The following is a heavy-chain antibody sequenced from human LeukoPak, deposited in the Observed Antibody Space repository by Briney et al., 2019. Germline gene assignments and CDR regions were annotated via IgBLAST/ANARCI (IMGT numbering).Heavy chain of an antibody. CDR2: IIPIFGTA. J-gene: IGHJ5*02. CDR3: ARACGGGSCRRNWLDP. D-gene: IGHD2-15*01. V-gene: IGHV1-69*13. Sequence: ASVKVSCKASGGTFSSYAISWVRQAPGQGLEWMGGIIPIFGTANYAQKFQGRVTITADESTSTVYMELSSLRSEDTAVYYCARACGGGSCRRNWLDPWGQGTLVTVSS. CDR1: GGTFSSYA.